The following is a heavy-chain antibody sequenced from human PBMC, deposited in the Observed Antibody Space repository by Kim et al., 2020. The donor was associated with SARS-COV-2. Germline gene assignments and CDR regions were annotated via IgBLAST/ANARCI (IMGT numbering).Heavy chain of an antibody. J-gene: IGHJ6*02. CDR3: ARAFLSTVWEDRDGMDV. CDR2: ISSSSSYI. CDR1: GFTFSSYS. D-gene: IGHD3-16*01. Sequence: GGSLRLSCAASGFTFSSYSMNWVRQAPGKGLEWVSSISSSSSYIYYADSVKGRFTISRDNAKNSLYLQMNSLRAEDTAVYYCARAFLSTVWEDRDGMDVWGQGTTVTVSS. V-gene: IGHV3-21*01.